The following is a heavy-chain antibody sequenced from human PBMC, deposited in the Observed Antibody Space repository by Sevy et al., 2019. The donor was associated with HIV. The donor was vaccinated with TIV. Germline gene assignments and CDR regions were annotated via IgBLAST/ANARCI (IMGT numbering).Heavy chain of an antibody. Sequence: GGSLRLSCELSGFTFSGYWIHWIRQSPGKGLVWVSHVTGGKTNSADSVKGRFSLTTDYAKNTIYLQMNSLSVEDTAVYVCAREKKHPGGHYGIDVWGQGTTVTVSS. J-gene: IGHJ6*02. D-gene: IGHD3-16*01. CDR1: GFTFSGYW. CDR2: VTGGKT. CDR3: AREKKHPGGHYGIDV. V-gene: IGHV3-74*01.